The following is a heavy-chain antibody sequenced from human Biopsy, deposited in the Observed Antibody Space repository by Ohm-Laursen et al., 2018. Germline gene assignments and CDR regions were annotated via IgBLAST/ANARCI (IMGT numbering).Heavy chain of an antibody. Sequence: SVKVSCKASGYTFPSYGISWVRQAPGQGLEWMGWISAYNGNRNYAQKFQGRVTMTTDTSTSTAYMELRSLRSDDTAVYCCARDEDNSGYDYYGMDVWGQGTTVTVSS. CDR2: ISAYNGNR. CDR1: GYTFPSYG. J-gene: IGHJ6*02. D-gene: IGHD3-22*01. V-gene: IGHV1-18*01. CDR3: ARDEDNSGYDYYGMDV.